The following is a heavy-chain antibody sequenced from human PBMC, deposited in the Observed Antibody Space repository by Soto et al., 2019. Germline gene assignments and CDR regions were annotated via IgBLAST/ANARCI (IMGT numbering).Heavy chain of an antibody. V-gene: IGHV3-7*01. CDR2: IKQEGSEK. Sequence: EVQLVESGGGLVQPGGSLRLSCAASGFTFSSYWMSWVRQAPGKGLDWVANIKQEGSEKYYVYSVNGRFTITRDNTKSSLYMQMHSLRAEDTDVYYCAREIGLPYLEDDYYYMYVRGKGTPVIVS. CDR3: AREIGLPYLEDDYYYMYV. J-gene: IGHJ6*03. CDR1: GFTFSSYW. D-gene: IGHD3-3*01.